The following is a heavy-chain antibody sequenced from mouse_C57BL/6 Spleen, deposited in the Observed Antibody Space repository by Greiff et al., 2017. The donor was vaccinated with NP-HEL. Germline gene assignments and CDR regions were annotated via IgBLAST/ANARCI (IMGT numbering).Heavy chain of an antibody. CDR2: ISNLAYSI. V-gene: IGHV5-15*01. CDR3: ARQDGSWVFDV. CDR1: GFTFSDYG. D-gene: IGHD2-3*01. Sequence: DVMLVESGGGLVQPGGSLKLSCAASGFTFSDYGMAWVRQAPRKGPEWVAFISNLAYSIYYADTVTGRFTISRENAKNTLYLEMSSLRSEDTAMYYCARQDGSWVFDVWGTGTTVTVSS. J-gene: IGHJ1*03.